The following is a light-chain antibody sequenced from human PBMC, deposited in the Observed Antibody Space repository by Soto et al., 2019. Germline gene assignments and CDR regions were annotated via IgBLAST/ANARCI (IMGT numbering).Light chain of an antibody. CDR2: KVS. CDR1: QSVLYSDGNTY. J-gene: IGKJ2*01. V-gene: IGKV2-30*01. Sequence: DVVMTQSPLSLPVTLGQPASISCRSSQSVLYSDGNTYLNWFHQRPGQSPRRLISKVSNRDSVVPDRFSGSGSDTDFTLKISRVEADDVGVYYCSQGTHWPHTSGKGTKLEIK. CDR3: SQGTHWPHT.